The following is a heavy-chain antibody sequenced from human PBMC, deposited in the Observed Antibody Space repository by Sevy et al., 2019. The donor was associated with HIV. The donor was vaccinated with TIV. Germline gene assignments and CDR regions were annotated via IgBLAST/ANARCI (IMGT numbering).Heavy chain of an antibody. D-gene: IGHD5-12*01. J-gene: IGHJ4*02. CDR2: IRTKVSGGTT. CDR3: AIHNFGGYGHVN. Sequence: GGSLRLSCTASGVISLGDYAMSWFRQAPGRGLEWVGSIRTKVSGGTTEFAASVKGRFTISRDDSKTIAYLQMDSLKIEDTGVYYCAIHNFGGYGHVNWGQGTLVTVSA. CDR1: GVISLGDYA. V-gene: IGHV3-49*03.